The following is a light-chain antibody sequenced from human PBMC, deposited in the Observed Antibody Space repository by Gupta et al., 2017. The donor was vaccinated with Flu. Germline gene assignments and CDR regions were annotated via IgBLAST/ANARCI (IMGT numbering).Light chain of an antibody. CDR3: QQSYSTPPT. Sequence: DIQMTQSPSSLSASVGDRVTITCQASQSISSYLNWYQQKPGKAPKLLIYAASSLQSGVPSRFSSSGSGTDFTLTISSLQPEDFATYYCQQSYSTPPTFGQGTKVEIK. CDR1: QSISSY. CDR2: AAS. V-gene: IGKV1-39*01. J-gene: IGKJ1*01.